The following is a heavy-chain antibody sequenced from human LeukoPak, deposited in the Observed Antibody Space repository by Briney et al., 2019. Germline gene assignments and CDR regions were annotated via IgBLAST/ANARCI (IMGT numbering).Heavy chain of an antibody. CDR3: AKAQSSRGGGDFDY. V-gene: IGHV3-48*01. CDR2: ISSYGVTV. J-gene: IGHJ4*03. Sequence: GGSLRLPCAASGFSISAYNMNWVRQDPGKGLQWLSFISSYGVTVYADSVKGRFTISRDNSKNTLYLQMNSLRAEDTAVYYCAKAQSSRGGGDFDYWGQGTTVTVSS. D-gene: IGHD2-15*01. CDR1: GFSISAYN.